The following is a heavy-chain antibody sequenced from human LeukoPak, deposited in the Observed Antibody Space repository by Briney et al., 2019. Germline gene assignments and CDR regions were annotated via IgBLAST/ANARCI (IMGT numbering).Heavy chain of an antibody. J-gene: IGHJ3*01. CDR3: ARGSGSYPYDAFNV. CDR2: NSWDGGGT. V-gene: IGHV3-43D*03. D-gene: IGHD3-10*01. Sequence: GGSLRLSCAGSGFNFDDFAMHWVRQAPGKGLEWVSLNSWDGGGTYYADSVKGRFTISRDNSKDSLYLQMNSLGDEDTALYYCARGSGSYPYDAFNVWGQGTMVTVSS. CDR1: GFNFDDFA.